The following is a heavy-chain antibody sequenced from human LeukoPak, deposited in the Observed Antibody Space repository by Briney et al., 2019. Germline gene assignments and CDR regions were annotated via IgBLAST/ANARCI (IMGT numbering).Heavy chain of an antibody. D-gene: IGHD2-2*01. J-gene: IGHJ4*02. Sequence: SSVKVSCKASGYTFTGYYMLWVRQAPGQALEWMGWINHNSGGTNYAQKFQGRVTMTRDTSISTAYMELSRLRSDDTAVYYCARDLGYCSSTSCFPFDYWGQGTLVTVSS. CDR3: ARDLGYCSSTSCFPFDY. CDR1: GYTFTGYY. V-gene: IGHV1-2*02. CDR2: INHNSGGT.